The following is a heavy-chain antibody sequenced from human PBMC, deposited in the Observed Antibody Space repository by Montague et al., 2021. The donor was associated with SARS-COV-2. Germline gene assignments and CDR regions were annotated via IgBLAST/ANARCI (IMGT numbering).Heavy chain of an antibody. CDR1: GFSLSTSGMR. CDR2: IDWDDDK. V-gene: IGHV2-70*04. CDR3: ARTSKPAAGTSLDF. Sequence: PALVKPTQTLTLTCTFSGFSLSTSGMRVSWIRQPPGKALEWLARIDWDDDKYYSTSLKTKLTISKDASKNQVVLTMTNMAPVDTATYYCARTSKPAAGTSLDFWGQGTMVTVSS. J-gene: IGHJ4*01. D-gene: IGHD6-13*01.